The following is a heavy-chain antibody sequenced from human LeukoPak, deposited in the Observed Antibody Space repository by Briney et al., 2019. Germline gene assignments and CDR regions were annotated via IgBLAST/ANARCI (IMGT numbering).Heavy chain of an antibody. CDR3: ARGYSGYFYY. V-gene: IGHV3-74*01. CDR2: IDGDGSST. Sequence: GGSLRLSCTASGFTFDDYGMSWVRQAPGKGLVWVSRIDGDGSSTNYADSVKGRFTISRDNAKNTLYLQINSLRAEDTAVYYCARGYSGYFYYWGQGTLVTVSS. J-gene: IGHJ4*02. CDR1: GFTFDDYG. D-gene: IGHD5-12*01.